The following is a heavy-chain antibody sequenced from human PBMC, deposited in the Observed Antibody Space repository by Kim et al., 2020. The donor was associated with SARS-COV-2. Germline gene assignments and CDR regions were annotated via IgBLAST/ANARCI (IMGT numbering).Heavy chain of an antibody. Sequence: NYNPSLKSRVTISVDTSKNQFSLKLNSVTAADTAVYYCARDGGYSYGLDYWGQGTLVTVSS. V-gene: IGHV4-59*01. D-gene: IGHD5-18*01. J-gene: IGHJ4*02. CDR3: ARDGGYSYGLDY.